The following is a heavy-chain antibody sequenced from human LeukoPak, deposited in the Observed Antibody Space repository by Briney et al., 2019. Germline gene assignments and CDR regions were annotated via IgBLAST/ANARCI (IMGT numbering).Heavy chain of an antibody. V-gene: IGHV3-11*01. D-gene: IGHD3-10*01. CDR3: AREMGGDYGSGTFFDL. CDR2: ISSGGDTK. Sequence: PGGSLRLSCAASGFTFSDYYMSWIRQAPGKGLEWVSYISSGGDTKYYADSVKGRFTISRDNAKNSLYLQMNNLRAEDTAVYYCAREMGGDYGSGTFFDLWGQGNMVTVSS. J-gene: IGHJ4*02. CDR1: GFTFSDYY.